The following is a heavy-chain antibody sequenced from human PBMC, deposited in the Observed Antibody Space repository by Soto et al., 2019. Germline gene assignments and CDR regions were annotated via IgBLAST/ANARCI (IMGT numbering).Heavy chain of an antibody. CDR3: ARHLNCESESCYLIK. J-gene: IGHJ4*02. CDR1: GYTFTNYW. CDR2: VYPGDSDT. Sequence: GESLKISCEGYGYTFTNYWIGWVRQMPGKGLEWMGIVYPGDSDTRYNPSFQGRVTISADKSISTAYLQWSSLQASDSAIYYCARHLNCESESCYLIKWGQGTLVTVSS. V-gene: IGHV5-51*01. D-gene: IGHD2-15*01.